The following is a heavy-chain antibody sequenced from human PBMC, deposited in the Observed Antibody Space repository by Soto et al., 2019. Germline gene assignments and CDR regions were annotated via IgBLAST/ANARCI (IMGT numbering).Heavy chain of an antibody. V-gene: IGHV3-23*01. J-gene: IGHJ6*02. Sequence: GGSLRLSCAASGFSFSSYAMTWARQAPGKGLEWVSAISGSGGSTYYADSVKGRFTISRDNSKNTLYLQMNSLRAEDTAVYYCARGLRYFDWLFGYYYGMDVWGQGTTVTVSS. CDR3: ARGLRYFDWLFGYYYGMDV. CDR2: ISGSGGST. D-gene: IGHD3-9*01. CDR1: GFSFSSYA.